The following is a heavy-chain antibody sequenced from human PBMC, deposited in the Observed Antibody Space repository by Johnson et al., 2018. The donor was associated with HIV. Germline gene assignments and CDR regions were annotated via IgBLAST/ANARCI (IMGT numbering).Heavy chain of an antibody. V-gene: IGHV3-15*01. CDR1: GFIFNNVW. CDR3: TTVYCSSTSCYSYAFDI. Sequence: VQLVESGGGVVRPGGSLRLSCVASGFIFNNVWMSWVRQAPGKGLEWVGRIKSKTDGGTTDFAAPVKGRFSISRDDSKNTLYLQMNSLKTEDTAVYYCTTVYCSSTSCYSYAFDIWGQGTMVTVSS. D-gene: IGHD2-2*01. CDR2: IKSKTDGGTT. J-gene: IGHJ3*02.